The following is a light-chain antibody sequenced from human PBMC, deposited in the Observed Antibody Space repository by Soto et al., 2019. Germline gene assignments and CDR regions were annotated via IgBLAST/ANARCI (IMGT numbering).Light chain of an antibody. V-gene: IGKV4-1*01. J-gene: IGKJ3*01. CDR1: QSVLYSSNNKNY. CDR3: QQYYSTPFA. Sequence: DIVLTQSPDSLAVSLGERATINCKSSQSVLYSSNNKNYLAWYQQKPEQPPKLLVYWASTRKSGVPDRFSGSGSGTDFTLTISSLQAEDVAVYYCQQYYSTPFAFGPGTKVDIK. CDR2: WAS.